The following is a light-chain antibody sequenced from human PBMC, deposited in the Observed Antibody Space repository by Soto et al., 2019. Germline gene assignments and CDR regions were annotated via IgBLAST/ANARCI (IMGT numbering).Light chain of an antibody. J-gene: IGKJ4*01. Sequence: DIQMTQSPSSLSASVGDRVTITCQASQDISNYLNWYQQKPGKAPKLLIYAASSLQSGVPSRFSGSGSGTDFTLTISSLQPEGFATYYCQQANSFPLTFGGGNKVDIK. CDR2: AAS. CDR1: QDISNY. CDR3: QQANSFPLT. V-gene: IGKV1-12*01.